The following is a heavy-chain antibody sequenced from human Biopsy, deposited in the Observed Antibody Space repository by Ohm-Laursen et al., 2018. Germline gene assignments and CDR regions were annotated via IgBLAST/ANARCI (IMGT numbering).Heavy chain of an antibody. CDR3: VRSAYSSGVWEASDY. J-gene: IGHJ4*02. CDR1: GLRFDGYA. V-gene: IGHV3-9*01. D-gene: IGHD3-22*01. Sequence: RSLRLSCAASGLRFDGYAMQWVRQAPGKGLGWGSDICGGGGTIGYADSVKGRFTVSRDNAKNSLFLQMNSLRVEDTALYYCVRSAYSSGVWEASDYWGQGTLVTVSS. CDR2: ICGGGGTI.